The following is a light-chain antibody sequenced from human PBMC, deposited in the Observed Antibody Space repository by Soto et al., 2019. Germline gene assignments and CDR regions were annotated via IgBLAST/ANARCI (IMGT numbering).Light chain of an antibody. CDR1: SSNFGSNT. J-gene: IGLJ1*01. CDR2: SNN. V-gene: IGLV1-44*01. CDR3: PAWDDSMNRPYV. Sequence: QSALTQPPSASGTPGQRVTISCSGSSSNFGSNTVNWYQQLPGTAPKLLIYSNNQRPSGVPDRFSGSKSGTSASLAISGLQSEDVADYYCPAWDDSMNRPYVFGTWTKVTVL.